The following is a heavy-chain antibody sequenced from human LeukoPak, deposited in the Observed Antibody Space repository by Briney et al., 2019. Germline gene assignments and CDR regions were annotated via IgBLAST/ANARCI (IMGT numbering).Heavy chain of an antibody. CDR1: GGSFSGYY. D-gene: IGHD3-3*01. V-gene: IGHV4-34*01. Sequence: SETLSLTCAVYGGSFSGYYWSWIRQPPGKGLEWIGVINHSGSTNYNPSLKSRVTISVDTSKNQLSLKLSSVTAADTAVYYCARLEGGYYSHYFDYWGQGTLVTVSS. CDR3: ARLEGGYYSHYFDY. CDR2: INHSGST. J-gene: IGHJ4*02.